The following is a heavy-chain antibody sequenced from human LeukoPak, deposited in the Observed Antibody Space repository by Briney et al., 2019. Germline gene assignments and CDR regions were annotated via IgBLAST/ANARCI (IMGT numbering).Heavy chain of an antibody. CDR3: ARVTAVAGGYYYYGMDV. V-gene: IGHV4-31*03. J-gene: IGHJ6*02. CDR1: GGSISSGGYY. D-gene: IGHD6-19*01. CDR2: IYYSEST. Sequence: PSETLSLTCTVSGGSISSGGYYWSWIRQHPGKGLEWIGYIYYSESTYYNPSLKSRVTISVDTSKNQFSLKLSSVTAADTAVYYCARVTAVAGGYYYYGMDVWGQGTTVTVSS.